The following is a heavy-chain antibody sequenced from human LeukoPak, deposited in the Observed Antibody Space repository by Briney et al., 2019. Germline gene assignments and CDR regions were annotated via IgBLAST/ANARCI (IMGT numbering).Heavy chain of an antibody. CDR3: AKDGIQLWFNWFDP. D-gene: IGHD5-18*01. Sequence: AGGSLRLSCGASGFTFSSYAMSWVRQAPGKGQEWVSAISGSGGSTYYADSVKGRFTISRDNSKNTLYLQMISLRAEDTAVYYCAKDGIQLWFNWFDPWGQGTLVTVSS. CDR2: ISGSGGST. J-gene: IGHJ5*02. V-gene: IGHV3-23*01. CDR1: GFTFSSYA.